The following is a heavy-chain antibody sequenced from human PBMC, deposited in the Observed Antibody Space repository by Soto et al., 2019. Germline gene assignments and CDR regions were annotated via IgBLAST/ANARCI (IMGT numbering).Heavy chain of an antibody. V-gene: IGHV4-39*01. CDR3: ARHGDGKAAMHLY. Sequence: PSETLSLTCTVSGGSISSSSYYWGWIRQPPGKGLEWIGSIYYSGSTYYNPSLKSRVTISVDTSKNQFSLKLSSVTAADTAVYYCARHGDGKAAMHLYWGQGTLVTVSS. J-gene: IGHJ4*02. CDR1: GGSISSSSYY. D-gene: IGHD5-18*01. CDR2: IYYSGST.